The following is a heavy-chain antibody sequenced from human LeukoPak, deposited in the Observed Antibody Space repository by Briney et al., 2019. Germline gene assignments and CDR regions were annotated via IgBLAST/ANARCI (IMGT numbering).Heavy chain of an antibody. CDR1: GGSISSSNW. CDR2: SYHSGST. V-gene: IGHV4-4*02. J-gene: IGHJ6*04. Sequence: PSGTLSLTCAVSGGSISSSNWWCWGRHPPGEGLELIGESYHSGSTNYNPSLKSRGTISVDRSKSQFSLKLSSVTAADTAVYYCARASYGSGTSGGSGMDVWGKGTTVTVSS. D-gene: IGHD3-10*01. CDR3: ARASYGSGTSGGSGMDV.